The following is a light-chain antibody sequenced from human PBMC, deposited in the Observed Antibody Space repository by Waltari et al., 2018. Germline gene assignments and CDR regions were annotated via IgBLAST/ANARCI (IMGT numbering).Light chain of an antibody. J-gene: IGLJ2*01. Sequence: QSALTQPPSVSGSPGQSVTISCTGTSSDVGGYNYVSWYQQYPGKVPKLMIYDVSERPSGVPDRCSASKSDNTASLTISGLQAEDEADYYCCSYAGGSVVFGGGTKLTVL. CDR3: CSYAGGSVV. CDR2: DVS. V-gene: IGLV2-11*01. CDR1: SSDVGGYNY.